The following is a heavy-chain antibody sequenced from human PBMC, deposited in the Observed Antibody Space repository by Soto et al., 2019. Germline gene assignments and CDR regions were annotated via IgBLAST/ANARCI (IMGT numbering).Heavy chain of an antibody. CDR1: GFTFSSYA. CDR3: AKDGQKWVVGATKFDY. Sequence: EVQLLESGGGLVQPGGSPRLSCAASGFTFSSYAMSWVRQAPGKGLEWVSAVSGSGGSTYYADSVKGRFTISRDKSKNTLYLQMNSLRAEDTAVYYCAKDGQKWVVGATKFDYWGQGTLVTVSS. V-gene: IGHV3-23*01. D-gene: IGHD1-26*01. CDR2: VSGSGGST. J-gene: IGHJ4*02.